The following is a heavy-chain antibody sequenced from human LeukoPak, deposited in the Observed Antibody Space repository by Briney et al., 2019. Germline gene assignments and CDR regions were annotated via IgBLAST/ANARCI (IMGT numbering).Heavy chain of an antibody. CDR2: ISYDGSTQ. J-gene: IGHJ4*02. Sequence: GGSLRLSCAASEVTFSTYAMHWVRQAPGKGLEWVAVISYDGSTQYYADSVKGRFTISRDNSKNTLYLQMDSLRAEDTAVYYCARDPGVWPYGDNVKDYWGQGTLVTVSS. V-gene: IGHV3-30-3*01. D-gene: IGHD4-17*01. CDR1: EVTFSTYA. CDR3: ARDPGVWPYGDNVKDY.